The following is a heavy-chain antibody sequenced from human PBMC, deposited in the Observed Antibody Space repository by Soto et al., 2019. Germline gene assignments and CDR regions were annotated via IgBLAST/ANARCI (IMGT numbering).Heavy chain of an antibody. J-gene: IGHJ5*02. CDR2: IDRSGTTI. V-gene: IGHV3-48*03. CDR1: GFTFSNYE. CDR3: VGDGDGGCCSSWFVP. Sequence: EVQLVESGGGLVQPGGSLRLSCAASGFTFSNYEMNWFRQAPGKGLEWISYIDRSGTTIHYADSVKGRFTISRDNAKNSMYLQMNSLRVDDTAVYYCVGDGDGGCCSSWFVPWGQGTLVTVSS. D-gene: IGHD2-15*01.